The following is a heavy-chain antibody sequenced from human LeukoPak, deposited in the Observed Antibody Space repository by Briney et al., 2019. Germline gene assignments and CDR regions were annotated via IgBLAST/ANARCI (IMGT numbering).Heavy chain of an antibody. J-gene: IGHJ5*02. CDR1: GFTFSSYW. V-gene: IGHV3-7*03. Sequence: GGSLRLACAASGFTFSSYWMNWVRQAPGKGLEWVANIKQDGSEKYDVDSVKGRFTISRDNAKNSLYLQMNSLRVEDTAVYYCARDSRGRHWFDPWGQGTLVTVSS. CDR3: ARDSRGRHWFDP. D-gene: IGHD2-2*01. CDR2: IKQDGSEK.